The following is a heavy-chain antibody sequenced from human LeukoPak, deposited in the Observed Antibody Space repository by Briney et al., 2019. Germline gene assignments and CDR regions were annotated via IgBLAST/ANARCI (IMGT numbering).Heavy chain of an antibody. CDR2: ISGSGGST. D-gene: IGHD3-22*01. J-gene: IGHJ4*02. Sequence: GGSLRLSCAASGFTFDDYGMSWVRQAPGKGLEWVSAISGSGGSTYYADSVKGRFTISRDNSKNTLYLQMNSLRADDTAVYYCAINAKTYYYDSSGSYYFDYWGQGTLVTVSS. CDR1: GFTFDDYG. CDR3: AINAKTYYYDSSGSYYFDY. V-gene: IGHV3-23*01.